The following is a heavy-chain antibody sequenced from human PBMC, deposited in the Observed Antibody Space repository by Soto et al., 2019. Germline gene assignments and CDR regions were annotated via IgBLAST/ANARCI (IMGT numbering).Heavy chain of an antibody. CDR2: MNPNSGNT. V-gene: IGHV1-8*01. J-gene: IGHJ4*02. Sequence: QVQLVQSGAEVKKSGASVKVSCKASGYTFTSHDINWVRQATGQGLEWMGWMNPNSGNTGYAQKFKGRVTMTRNTSISTAYMELSSLSSEDTAVYYCARWDYGDYARFDYWGQGTLVTVSS. D-gene: IGHD4-17*01. CDR1: GYTFTSHD. CDR3: ARWDYGDYARFDY.